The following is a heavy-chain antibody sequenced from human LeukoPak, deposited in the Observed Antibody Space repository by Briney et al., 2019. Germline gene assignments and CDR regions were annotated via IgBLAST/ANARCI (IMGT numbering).Heavy chain of an antibody. J-gene: IGHJ6*02. CDR1: GFTFSSYA. V-gene: IGHV3-64*01. Sequence: GGSLRLSCAASGFTFSSYAMHWVRQAPGKGLEYVSADSSNRGSTYYANSVKGRFTISRDNSKNTLYLQVNSLRAEDTAVYYCARDNPNYYGSGSYSPTWYYGMDVWGQGTTVTVSS. D-gene: IGHD3-10*01. CDR2: DSSNRGST. CDR3: ARDNPNYYGSGSYSPTWYYGMDV.